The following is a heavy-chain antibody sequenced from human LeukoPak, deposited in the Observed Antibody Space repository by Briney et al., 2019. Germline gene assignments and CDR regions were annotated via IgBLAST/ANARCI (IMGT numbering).Heavy chain of an antibody. Sequence: SETLSLTCSVSGASISSHYWSWIRQPPGKGLEWIGYIHYSGSTNCNPSLKSRVTISVDTSKNQFSLKLSSVTAADTAVYYCARHGYSSGSLAWFDPWGQGTQVTVSS. CDR3: ARHGYSSGSLAWFDP. CDR2: IHYSGST. CDR1: GASISSHY. D-gene: IGHD6-19*01. J-gene: IGHJ5*02. V-gene: IGHV4-59*11.